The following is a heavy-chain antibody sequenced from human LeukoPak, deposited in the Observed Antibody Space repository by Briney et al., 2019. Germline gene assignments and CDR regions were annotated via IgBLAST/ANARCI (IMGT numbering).Heavy chain of an antibody. Sequence: ASVTVSFKASGYTFTSYAMHWVRQAPGQRLEWMGWINAGNGNTKYSQKFQGRVTITRDTSASTAYMELSSLRSEDTAVYYCARDFITMVRGVPDYWGQGTLVTVSS. J-gene: IGHJ4*02. CDR3: ARDFITMVRGVPDY. D-gene: IGHD3-10*01. CDR1: GYTFTSYA. V-gene: IGHV1-3*01. CDR2: INAGNGNT.